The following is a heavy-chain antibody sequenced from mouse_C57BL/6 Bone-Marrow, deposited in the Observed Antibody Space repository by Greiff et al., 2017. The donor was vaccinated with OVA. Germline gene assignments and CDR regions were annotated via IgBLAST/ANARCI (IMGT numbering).Heavy chain of an antibody. CDR1: GYAFSSYW. D-gene: IGHD1-1*01. V-gene: IGHV1-74*01. CDR3: AINYRFAY. Sequence: VQLQQSGAELVKPGASVKISCKASGYAFSSYWMHWVKQRPGQGLEWIGRIHPSDSDTNYNQKFKGKATLTVDKSSSTAYMQLSSLTSEDSAVYYCAINYRFAYWGQGTLVTVSA. J-gene: IGHJ3*01. CDR2: IHPSDSDT.